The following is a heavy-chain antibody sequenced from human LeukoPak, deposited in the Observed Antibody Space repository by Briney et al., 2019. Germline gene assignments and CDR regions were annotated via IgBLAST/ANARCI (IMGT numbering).Heavy chain of an antibody. CDR3: AKTGCTSTGCYENY. V-gene: IGHV3-23*01. J-gene: IGHJ4*02. D-gene: IGHD2-2*01. CDR2: ISGSGGDT. Sequence: GGSLRLSCAASGSTFSSYAMSWVRQAPGKGLEWVSVISGSGGDTYYADSVKGRFTISRHNSKNTLYLQTNSLRAEDTAIYYCAKTGCTSTGCYENYWGQGTLVTVSS. CDR1: GSTFSSYA.